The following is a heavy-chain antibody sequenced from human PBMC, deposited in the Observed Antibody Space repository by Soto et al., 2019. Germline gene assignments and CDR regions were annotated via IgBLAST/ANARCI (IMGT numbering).Heavy chain of an antibody. V-gene: IGHV4-31*03. Sequence: PSETLSLTCSVSGAALNSGNYYWSWIRQVRGKGLEWIGHIYVTGAVDYNPSLRDRITISQDTSERQFSLNLRLVTAADTAVYYCARLRIATNNYKWFDPWGQGTLVTVSS. CDR2: IYVTGAV. CDR1: GAALNSGNYY. D-gene: IGHD2-21*01. J-gene: IGHJ5*02. CDR3: ARLRIATNNYKWFDP.